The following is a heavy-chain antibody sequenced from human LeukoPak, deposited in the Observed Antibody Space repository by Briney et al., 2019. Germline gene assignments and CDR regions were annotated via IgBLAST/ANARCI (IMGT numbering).Heavy chain of an antibody. J-gene: IGHJ3*02. Sequence: GASVKVSCKASGYTFTGYYMHWVRQAPGQGLEWTGWINPNSGGTNYAQKFQGRVTMTRDTSISTAYMELSRLRSDDTAVYYCARRWGNSSRLAFDIWGQGTMVTVSS. V-gene: IGHV1-2*02. CDR3: ARRWGNSSRLAFDI. CDR1: GYTFTGYY. D-gene: IGHD7-27*01. CDR2: INPNSGGT.